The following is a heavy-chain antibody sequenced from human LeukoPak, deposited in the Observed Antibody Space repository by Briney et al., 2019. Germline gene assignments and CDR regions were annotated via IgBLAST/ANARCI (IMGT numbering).Heavy chain of an antibody. J-gene: IGHJ4*02. CDR1: GFTFRSYG. D-gene: IGHD3-22*01. CDR3: ARGNYDSSGYSDY. CDR2: IWYDGSNK. Sequence: GTSLRLSCAASGFTFRSYGMHWVRQAPGKGLEWVAVIWYDGSNKFYVDSVKGRFTISRDNSKNTLYLQMNSLRAEDTAVYYCARGNYDSSGYSDYWGQGTLVTVSS. V-gene: IGHV3-33*01.